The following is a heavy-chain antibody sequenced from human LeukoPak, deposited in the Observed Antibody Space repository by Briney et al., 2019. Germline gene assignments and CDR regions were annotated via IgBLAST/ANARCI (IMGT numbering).Heavy chain of an antibody. V-gene: IGHV1-69*06. CDR2: IIPIFGTA. Sequence: GASVKVSCKASGGTFSSYAISWVRQAPGQGLEWMGGIIPIFGTANYAQKFQGRVTITADKSTSTAYMELSSLRSEDTAVYYCASRVGPTYYDFWSGYFEGGSQQGYYFDYWGQGTLVTVSS. D-gene: IGHD3-3*01. J-gene: IGHJ4*02. CDR1: GGTFSSYA. CDR3: ASRVGPTYYDFWSGYFEGGSQQGYYFDY.